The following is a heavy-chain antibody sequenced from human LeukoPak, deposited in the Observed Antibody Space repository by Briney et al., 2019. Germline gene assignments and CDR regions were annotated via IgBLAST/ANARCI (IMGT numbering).Heavy chain of an antibody. Sequence: SESLSLTCTVSGGSISSHYWSWIRQPPGKGLEWMGYIYYSGSTNYNPSLKSRVTISVDTSKNQFSLKLSSVTAADTAVYYCARVPDYSSGWYGGLDPWGQGTRVTVSS. D-gene: IGHD6-19*01. CDR3: ARVPDYSSGWYGGLDP. CDR2: IYYSGST. CDR1: GGSISSHY. V-gene: IGHV4-59*11. J-gene: IGHJ5*02.